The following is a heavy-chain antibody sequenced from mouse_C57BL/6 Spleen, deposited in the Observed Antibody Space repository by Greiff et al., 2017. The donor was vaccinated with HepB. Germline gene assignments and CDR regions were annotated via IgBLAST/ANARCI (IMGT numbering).Heavy chain of an antibody. CDR2: ISSGSSTI. J-gene: IGHJ4*01. CDR3: ARLLGLNYAMDY. Sequence: DVMLVESGGGLVKPGGSLKLSCAASGFTFSDYGMHWVRQAPEKGLEWVAYISSGSSTIYYADTVKGRFTISRDNAKNTLFLQMTSLRSEDTAMYYCARLLGLNYAMDYWGQGTSVTVSS. V-gene: IGHV5-17*01. CDR1: GFTFSDYG. D-gene: IGHD4-1*01.